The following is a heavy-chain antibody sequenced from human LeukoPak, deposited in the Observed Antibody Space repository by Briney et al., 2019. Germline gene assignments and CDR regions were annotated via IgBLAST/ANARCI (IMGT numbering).Heavy chain of an antibody. D-gene: IGHD6-6*01. CDR2: IYSGGST. J-gene: IGHJ6*03. CDR3: ARDISSSSSGGYYYYMDV. V-gene: IGHV3-53*01. CDR1: GFTVSSNY. Sequence: EGSLRLSCAASGFTVSSNYMSWVRQAPGKGLEWVSVIYSGGSTYYADSVKGRFTISRDNSKNTLYLQMNSLRAEDTAVYYCARDISSSSSGGYYYYMDVWGKGTTVTVSS.